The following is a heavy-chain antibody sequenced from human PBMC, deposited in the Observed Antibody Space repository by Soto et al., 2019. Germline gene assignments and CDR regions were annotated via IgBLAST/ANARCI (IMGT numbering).Heavy chain of an antibody. CDR3: ARDRGYCSGGSCYNLDY. V-gene: IGHV4-4*02. J-gene: IGHJ4*02. CDR2: IYHSGST. CDR1: GGSISSSNC. Sequence: SETLSLTCAVSGGSISSSNCWSCVRQPPGKGLEWIGEIYHSGSTNYNPSLKSRVTISVDKSKNQFSLKLSSVTAADTAVYYCARDRGYCSGGSCYNLDYWGQGTLVTVSS. D-gene: IGHD2-15*01.